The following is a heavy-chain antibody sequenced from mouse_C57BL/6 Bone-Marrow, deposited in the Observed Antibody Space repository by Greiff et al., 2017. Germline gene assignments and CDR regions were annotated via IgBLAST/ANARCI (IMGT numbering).Heavy chain of an antibody. V-gene: IGHV1-54*01. CDR3: ARPSDGGYYFDY. D-gene: IGHD1-1*01. CDR2: INPGSGGT. J-gene: IGHJ2*01. CDR1: GYAFTNYL. Sequence: QVQLKQSGAELVRPGTSVKVSCKASGYAFTNYLIEWVKQRPGQGLEWIGVINPGSGGTNYNEKFKGKATLTADKSSSTAYMQLSSLTSEDSAVYFCARPSDGGYYFDYWGQGTTLTVSS.